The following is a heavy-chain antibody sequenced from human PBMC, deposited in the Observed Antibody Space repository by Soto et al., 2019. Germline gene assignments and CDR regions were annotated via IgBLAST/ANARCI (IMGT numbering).Heavy chain of an antibody. CDR3: ARQNGSGRSAFDI. J-gene: IGHJ3*02. CDR2: INHSGST. D-gene: IGHD3-10*01. Sequence: SETLSLTCAVYGGSFSGYYWSWIRQPPGKGLEWIGEINHSGSTNYNPSLKSRVTISVDTSKDQFSLKLSSVTAADTAVYYCARQNGSGRSAFDIWGQGTMVTVSS. CDR1: GGSFSGYY. V-gene: IGHV4-34*01.